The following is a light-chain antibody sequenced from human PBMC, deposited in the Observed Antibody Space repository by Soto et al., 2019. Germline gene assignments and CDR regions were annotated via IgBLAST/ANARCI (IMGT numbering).Light chain of an antibody. CDR2: KAS. V-gene: IGKV1-5*03. J-gene: IGKJ4*01. Sequence: DIQMTQSPSSLSASVGDRVTITCRASESISNWLAWYQQKPGKAPKLLIFKASNLERGVPSRFSGSGSGTQFTLTINGLQPDDFATYSCQQYTTSPLTFGGGTKVEIK. CDR1: ESISNW. CDR3: QQYTTSPLT.